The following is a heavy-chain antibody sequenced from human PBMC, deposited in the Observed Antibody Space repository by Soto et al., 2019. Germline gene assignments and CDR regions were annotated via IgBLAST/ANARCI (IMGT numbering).Heavy chain of an antibody. CDR1: GFTFSSYG. J-gene: IGHJ4*02. CDR3: AKGVDSGSTGGDY. Sequence: QVQLVESGGGVVQPGRSLRLSCAASGFTFSSYGMHWVRQAPGKGLEWVAVISYDGSNKYYADSVKGRFTISRDNSKNKLYLQMNSLRAEDTAVYYCAKGVDSGSTGGDYWGQGTLVTVSS. V-gene: IGHV3-30*18. D-gene: IGHD1-26*01. CDR2: ISYDGSNK.